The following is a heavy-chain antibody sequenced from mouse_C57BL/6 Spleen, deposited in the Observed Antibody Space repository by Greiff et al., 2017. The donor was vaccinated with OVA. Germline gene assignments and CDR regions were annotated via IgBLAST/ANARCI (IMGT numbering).Heavy chain of an antibody. Sequence: EVKLVESGGGLVKPGGSLKLSCAASGFTFSSYAMSWVRQTPEKRLEWVATISDGGSYTYYPDNVKGRFTISRDNAKNNLYLQMSHLKSEDTAMYYCARDRGYYGSSGYFDYWGQGTTLTVSS. CDR1: GFTFSSYA. J-gene: IGHJ2*01. CDR3: ARDRGYYGSSGYFDY. V-gene: IGHV5-4*01. CDR2: ISDGGSYT. D-gene: IGHD1-1*01.